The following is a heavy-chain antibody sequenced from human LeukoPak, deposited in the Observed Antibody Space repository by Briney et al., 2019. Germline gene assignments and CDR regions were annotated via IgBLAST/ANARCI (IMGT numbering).Heavy chain of an antibody. Sequence: GGSLRLSCAASGFTFSSYAMHWVRQAPGKGLEYVSAISSNGGSTYYANSVKGRFTISRDNSKNTLYLQMGSLRAEDMAVYYCAKVAYGDSQFRRYFDLWGRGTLVTVSS. CDR2: ISSNGGST. V-gene: IGHV3-64*01. J-gene: IGHJ2*01. D-gene: IGHD4-17*01. CDR3: AKVAYGDSQFRRYFDL. CDR1: GFTFSSYA.